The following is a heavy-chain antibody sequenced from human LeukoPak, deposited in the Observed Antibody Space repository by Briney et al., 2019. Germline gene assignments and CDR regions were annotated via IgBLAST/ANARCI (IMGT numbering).Heavy chain of an antibody. CDR2: ISSSSSYI. D-gene: IGHD3-10*01. CDR3: ARDLWYYGSGSYNWFDP. CDR1: GFIFSTYA. J-gene: IGHJ5*02. V-gene: IGHV3-21*01. Sequence: GRSLRLSCAASGFIFSTYALSWVRQAPGKGLEWVSSISSSSSYIYYADSVKGRFTIFRDNAKNSLYLQMNSLRAEDTAVYYCARDLWYYGSGSYNWFDPWGQGTLVTVSS.